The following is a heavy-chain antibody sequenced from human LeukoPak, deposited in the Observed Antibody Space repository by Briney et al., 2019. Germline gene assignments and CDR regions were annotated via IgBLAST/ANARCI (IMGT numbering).Heavy chain of an antibody. Sequence: GGSLRLSCAASGLTFSSYSMNWVRQAPGKGLEWVSSISSSSSYIYYADSVKGRFTISRDNAENSLYLQMNSLRAEDTAVYYCARDKAVARGISYYMDVWGKGTTVTVSS. CDR2: ISSSSSYI. D-gene: IGHD6-19*01. V-gene: IGHV3-21*01. CDR1: GLTFSSYS. J-gene: IGHJ6*03. CDR3: ARDKAVARGISYYMDV.